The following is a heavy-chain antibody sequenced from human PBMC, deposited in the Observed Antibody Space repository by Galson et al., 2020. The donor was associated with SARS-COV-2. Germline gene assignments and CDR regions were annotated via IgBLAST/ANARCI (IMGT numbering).Heavy chain of an antibody. CDR1: GFTFSSYG. D-gene: IGHD3-9*01. Sequence: GESLKISCAASGFTFSSYGMHWVRQAPGKGLEWVAVISYDGSNKYYADSVKGRFTISRDNSKNTLYLQMNSLRAEDTAVYYCARDLRYYDILTGYLARPYYYYYYGMDVWGQGTTVTVSS. V-gene: IGHV3-30*03. J-gene: IGHJ6*02. CDR2: ISYDGSNK. CDR3: ARDLRYYDILTGYLARPYYYYYYGMDV.